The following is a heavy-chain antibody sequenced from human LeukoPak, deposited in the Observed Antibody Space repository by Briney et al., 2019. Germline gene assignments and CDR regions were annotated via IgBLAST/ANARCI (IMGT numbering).Heavy chain of an antibody. V-gene: IGHV3-48*01. Sequence: GGSLRLSCAASGFTLSSYSMNWVRQAPGKGLEWVSFISSSSSPIYYADSVKGRFTISRDNAKNSLYLQMNSLRAEDTAVYYCARDRGGSSEDFDYWGQGTLVTVSS. D-gene: IGHD1-26*01. CDR2: ISSSSSPI. J-gene: IGHJ4*02. CDR3: ARDRGGSSEDFDY. CDR1: GFTLSSYS.